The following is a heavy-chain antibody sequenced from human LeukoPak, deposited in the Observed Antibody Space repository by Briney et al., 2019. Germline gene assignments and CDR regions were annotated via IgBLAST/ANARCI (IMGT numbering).Heavy chain of an antibody. CDR3: ARHAGSGSYSGYYYYYYGMDV. CDR2: IYYRGST. Sequence: SETLSLTCTVSGGSISSYYWSWIRQPPGKGLEGIGYIYYRGSTNYNPSLKSRVTISVDTSKNQFSLKLSSVTAADTAVYYCARHAGSGSYSGYYYYYYGMDVWGQGTTVTVSS. V-gene: IGHV4-59*08. CDR1: GGSISSYY. J-gene: IGHJ6*02. D-gene: IGHD3-10*01.